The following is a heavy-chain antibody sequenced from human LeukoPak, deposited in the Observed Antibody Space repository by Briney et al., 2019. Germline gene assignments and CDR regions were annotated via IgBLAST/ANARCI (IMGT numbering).Heavy chain of an antibody. J-gene: IGHJ6*04. V-gene: IGHV1-18*04. CDR3: ARDTYYYGSGSLGMDV. CDR1: GYTFTSYG. D-gene: IGHD3-10*01. Sequence: APVKLSCTASGYTFTSYGTSWVRQAPGQGLKGMGWISAYNGNTNYAQKLQGRVTITTDTSTSTTYMALRRLRSDDTAVYCCARDTYYYGSGSLGMDVWGKGTTVTVSS. CDR2: ISAYNGNT.